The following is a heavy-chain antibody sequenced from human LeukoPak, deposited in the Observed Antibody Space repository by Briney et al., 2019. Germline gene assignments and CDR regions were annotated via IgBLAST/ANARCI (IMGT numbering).Heavy chain of an antibody. CDR1: GFTFSSYA. J-gene: IGHJ4*02. CDR3: AKVPQGYCINGVCYKPSY. V-gene: IGHV3-23*01. Sequence: GGALRLSCAASGFTFSSYAMSWVHQAPGKGLEWVSAISGSGGSTYYADSVKGRFTISRDNSKNTLYLQMNSLRAEDTAVYYCAKVPQGYCINGVCYKPSYWGQGTLVTVSS. CDR2: ISGSGGST. D-gene: IGHD2-8*01.